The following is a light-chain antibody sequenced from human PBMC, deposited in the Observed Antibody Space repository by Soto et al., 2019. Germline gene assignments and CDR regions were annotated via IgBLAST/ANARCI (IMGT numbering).Light chain of an antibody. CDR1: QDIRND. CDR3: QQYDNLPLT. V-gene: IGKV1-33*01. Sequence: QMTQSPSSLSASVGDRVIITCRASQDIRNDLGWYQQKPGKAPKLLIYDASNLETGVPSRFSGSGSGTDFTFTISSLQPEDIATYHCQQYDNLPLTFGGGTKVDIK. J-gene: IGKJ4*01. CDR2: DAS.